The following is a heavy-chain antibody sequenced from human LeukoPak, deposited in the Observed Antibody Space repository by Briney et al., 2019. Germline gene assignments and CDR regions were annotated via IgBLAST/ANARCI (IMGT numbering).Heavy chain of an antibody. J-gene: IGHJ5*02. CDR1: GYSISSGYY. CDR3: ARSQVGFVRWFDP. CDR2: IYHSGST. V-gene: IGHV4-38-2*02. D-gene: IGHD2-21*01. Sequence: SETLSLTCTVSGYSISSGYYWGWIRQPPGKGLEWIGSIYHSGSTYYNPSLKSRVTISVDTSKNQFSLKLSSVTAADTAVYYCARSQVGFVRWFDPWGQGTLVTVSS.